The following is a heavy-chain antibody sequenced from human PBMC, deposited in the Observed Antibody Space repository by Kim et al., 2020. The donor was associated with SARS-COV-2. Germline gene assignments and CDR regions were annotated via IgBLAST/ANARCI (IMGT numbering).Heavy chain of an antibody. J-gene: IGHJ3*02. Sequence: FQGRVTITADESTSTAYMELSSLRSEDTAVYYCAREACSGGSCATGAFDIWGQGTMVTVSS. CDR3: AREACSGGSCATGAFDI. V-gene: IGHV1-69*01. D-gene: IGHD2-15*01.